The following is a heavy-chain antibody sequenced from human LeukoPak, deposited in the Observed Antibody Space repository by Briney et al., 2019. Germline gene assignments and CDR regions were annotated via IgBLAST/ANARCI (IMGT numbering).Heavy chain of an antibody. CDR2: ISSNGGST. J-gene: IGHJ3*02. D-gene: IGHD5-24*01. CDR1: GFTFSAYG. V-gene: IGHV3-64*01. Sequence: GGSLRLSCAASGFTFSAYGIHWVRQAPGKGLEYVSGISSNGGSTYYANSVKGRFTISRDNSKNTLYLQMGSLRAEDMAVYYCARRRDGYNYAFDIWGQGTMVTVSS. CDR3: ARRRDGYNYAFDI.